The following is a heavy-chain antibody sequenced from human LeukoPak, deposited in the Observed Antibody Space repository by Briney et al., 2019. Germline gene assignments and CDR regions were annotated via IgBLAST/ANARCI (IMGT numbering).Heavy chain of an antibody. CDR1: GGSISSYY. J-gene: IGHJ5*02. CDR3: ARDSFYDFWSGPGNWFDP. CDR2: IYYSGST. V-gene: IGHV4-59*01. D-gene: IGHD3-3*01. Sequence: SETLSLTCTVSGGSISSYYWSWIRQPPGKGLEWIGYIYYSGSTNYNPSLKSRVTISVDTSKNQFSLKLSSVTAADTAVYYCARDSFYDFWSGPGNWFDPWGQGTLVTVPS.